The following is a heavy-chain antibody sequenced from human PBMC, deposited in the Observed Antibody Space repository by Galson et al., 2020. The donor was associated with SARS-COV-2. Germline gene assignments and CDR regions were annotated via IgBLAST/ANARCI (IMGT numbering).Heavy chain of an antibody. J-gene: IGHJ4*02. CDR3: VRGEVQTLDY. D-gene: IGHD3-16*01. CDR1: GGTFSSSD. V-gene: IGHV1-69*13. CDR2: FIHVFHTA. Sequence: SVKVSCKASGGTFSSSDVNWVRQAPGQGLEWLGGFIHVFHTATYAQKFQGRVKITADEPTTTAYMELTSLRSDDTAVYFCVRGEVQTLDYWGQGALVTVSS.